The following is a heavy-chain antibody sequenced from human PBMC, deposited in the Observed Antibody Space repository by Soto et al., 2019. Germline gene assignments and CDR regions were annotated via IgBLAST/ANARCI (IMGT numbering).Heavy chain of an antibody. CDR3: AKGGCRGDNCYFDYYYYGMDV. CDR2: ISYDGSNK. Sequence: QVQLVESGGGVVQPGRSLRLSCAASGFSLSSYGMHWVRQAPGTGLEWVALISYDGSNKYYADSVKGRFTISRDNSENTRYLQMNSMRAEDTAVYYCAKGGCRGDNCYFDYYYYGMDVWGQGTTVIVSS. D-gene: IGHD2-15*01. V-gene: IGHV3-30*18. J-gene: IGHJ6*02. CDR1: GFSLSSYG.